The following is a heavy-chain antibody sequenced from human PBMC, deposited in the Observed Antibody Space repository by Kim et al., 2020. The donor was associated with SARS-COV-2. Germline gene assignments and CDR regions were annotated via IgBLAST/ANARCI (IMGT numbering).Heavy chain of an antibody. CDR3: ARGAQGHYYDSSGFDY. Sequence: SLNSRVTISVDTSKNQFSLKLSSVTAADTAVYYCARGAQGHYYDSSGFDYWGQGTLVTVSS. V-gene: IGHV4-34*01. D-gene: IGHD3-22*01. J-gene: IGHJ4*02.